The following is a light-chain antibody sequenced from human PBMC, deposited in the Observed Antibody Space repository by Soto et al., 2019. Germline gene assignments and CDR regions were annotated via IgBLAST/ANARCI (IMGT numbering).Light chain of an antibody. CDR1: YSNIGDNT. CDR3: EAWEDSLTGYV. Sequence: QSVLTQPSSASGTPGQRVTISCSGSYSNIGDNTVNWYQQLPGTAPKLLMYNNNQRSSGVPDRFSGSKSGTSASLAISGLQSEDEADYYCEAWEDSLTGYVFGTGTKVTVL. J-gene: IGLJ1*01. V-gene: IGLV1-44*01. CDR2: NNN.